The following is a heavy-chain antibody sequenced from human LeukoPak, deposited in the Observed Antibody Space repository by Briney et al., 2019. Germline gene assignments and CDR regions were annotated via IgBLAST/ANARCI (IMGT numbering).Heavy chain of an antibody. CDR2: ISYDGSNK. D-gene: IGHD3-3*01. CDR1: GFTFSSYA. J-gene: IGHJ4*02. V-gene: IGHV3-30-3*01. CDR3: ARGGSGYYFFFSEFDY. Sequence: GRSLRLSCAASGFTFSSYAMHWVRQAPGKGLEWVAVISYDGSNKYCADSVKGRFTISRDNSKNTLYLQMNSLRAEDTAVYYCARGGSGYYFFFSEFDYWGQGTLVTVSS.